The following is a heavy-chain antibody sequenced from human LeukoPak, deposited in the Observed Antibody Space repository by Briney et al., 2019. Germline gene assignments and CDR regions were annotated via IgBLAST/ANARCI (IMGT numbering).Heavy chain of an antibody. V-gene: IGHV4-59*12. D-gene: IGHD3-10*01. CDR2: INFSGTT. CDR3: ARAGMVRGVKRANCFDY. Sequence: SETLSLTCTVSGGSISSYYWSWIRQPPGKGLEWIGYINFSGTTKYNSSFKSRVTISVDKSKNQFSLKLSSVTAADTAVYYCARAGMVRGVKRANCFDYWGQGTLVTVSS. J-gene: IGHJ4*02. CDR1: GGSISSYY.